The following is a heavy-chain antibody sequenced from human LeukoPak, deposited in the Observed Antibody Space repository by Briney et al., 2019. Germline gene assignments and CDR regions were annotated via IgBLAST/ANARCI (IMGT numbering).Heavy chain of an antibody. Sequence: GGSLRLSCTVSGFTLSSYEMTWFRQAPGKGLEWVSSITSGSSYIYYADSVKGRFTISRDNAKNSLYLQMNSLRAEDTAVYYCARDPYSGSYGNYYYYFMDVWGKGTTVTISS. J-gene: IGHJ6*03. CDR1: GFTLSSYE. V-gene: IGHV3-21*01. CDR2: ITSGSSYI. D-gene: IGHD1-26*01. CDR3: ARDPYSGSYGNYYYYFMDV.